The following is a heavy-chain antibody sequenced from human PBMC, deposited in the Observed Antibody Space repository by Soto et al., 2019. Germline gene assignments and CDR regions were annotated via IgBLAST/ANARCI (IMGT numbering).Heavy chain of an antibody. D-gene: IGHD6-13*01. J-gene: IGHJ5*02. V-gene: IGHV4-34*01. CDR1: GGSFSGYY. CDR3: ARGGIAAAGTGSWFDP. CDR2: INHSGST. Sequence: SETLSLTCAVYGGSFSGYYWSWIRQPPGKGLEWIGEINHSGSTNYNPSLKSRVTISVDTSKNQFSLKLSSVTAADTAVYYCARGGIAAAGTGSWFDPWGQGTLVTVSS.